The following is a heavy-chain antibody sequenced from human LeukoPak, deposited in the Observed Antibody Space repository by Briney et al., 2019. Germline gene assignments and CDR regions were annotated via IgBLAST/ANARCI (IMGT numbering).Heavy chain of an antibody. V-gene: IGHV4-4*02. CDR2: IYHSGST. D-gene: IGHD2-15*01. J-gene: IGHJ3*02. CDR3: ARVPVDSDELDI. Sequence: SETLSLTCGVSGGSISSSNWWSWVRQPPGKGLEWIGEIYHSGSTIYNPSLESRVSISIDKSKNQFSLKLNSVTAADTAVYYCARVPVDSDELDIWGQGTMVTVS. CDR1: GGSISSSNW.